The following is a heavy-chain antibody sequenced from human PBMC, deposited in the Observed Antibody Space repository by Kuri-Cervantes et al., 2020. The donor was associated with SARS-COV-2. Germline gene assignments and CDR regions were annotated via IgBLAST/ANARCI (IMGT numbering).Heavy chain of an antibody. J-gene: IGHJ4*02. CDR2: MYYSGST. Sequence: SETLSLTCTVSGDSISSSRYYWGWIRQPPGKGLEWIGSMYYSGSTYYNPSLKSRLTISVDTSKNQFSLKLTSVTAADTAVYYCVRVDCSAGTCYRRSFDYWGRGTLVTVSS. CDR3: VRVDCSAGTCYRRSFDY. CDR1: GDSISSSRYY. V-gene: IGHV4-39*01. D-gene: IGHD2-15*01.